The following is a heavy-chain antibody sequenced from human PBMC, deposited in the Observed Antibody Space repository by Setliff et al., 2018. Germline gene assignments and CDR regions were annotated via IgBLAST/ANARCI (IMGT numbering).Heavy chain of an antibody. J-gene: IGHJ6*03. V-gene: IGHV1-69*05. CDR2: TIPLFGTT. CDR3: ARVVGSGHYYYYYMDV. CDR1: GGTFSSYG. D-gene: IGHD2-2*03. Sequence: GASVKVSCKASGGTFSSYGISWVRQAPGQGLEWMGGTIPLFGTTDYAQKFQGRVTIITDESTSTAYMELSSLRSEDTAVYYCARVVGSGHYYYYYMDVWGKGTTVTVSS.